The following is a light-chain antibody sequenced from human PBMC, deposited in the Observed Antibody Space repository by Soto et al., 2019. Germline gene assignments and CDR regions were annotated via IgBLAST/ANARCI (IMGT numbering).Light chain of an antibody. CDR1: QNVRKN. CDR3: QQYGSSPT. CDR2: GAS. J-gene: IGKJ4*01. Sequence: ETVMTQSPVALSVSPGERATLSCRARQNVRKNLAWYQQKPGQGPRLLIYGASSRATGIPDRFRVSGSGTDFALRISRLEPEDSAVYYCQQYGSSPTCGGGTKV. V-gene: IGKV3-20*01.